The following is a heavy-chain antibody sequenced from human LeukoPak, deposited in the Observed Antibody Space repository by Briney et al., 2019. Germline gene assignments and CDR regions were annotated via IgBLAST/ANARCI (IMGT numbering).Heavy chain of an antibody. CDR3: ARAGVEAHFDY. CDR2: INSDGSST. D-gene: IGHD2-15*01. J-gene: IGHJ4*02. V-gene: IGHV3-74*01. Sequence: GGSLRLSCAASGFTFSSYWMHWVRQAPGKGLVWVSRINSDGSSTSYADSVKGRFTISRDNAKNTLYLQMNSLRAEDTAVYYCARAGVEAHFDYWGQGTLVTVSS. CDR1: GFTFSSYW.